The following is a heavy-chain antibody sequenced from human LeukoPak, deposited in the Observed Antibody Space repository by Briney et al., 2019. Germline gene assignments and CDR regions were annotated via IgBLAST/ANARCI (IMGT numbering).Heavy chain of an antibody. D-gene: IGHD1-26*01. CDR2: ISGSGGST. CDR1: GFTFSSYA. J-gene: IGHJ5*02. Sequence: PGGSLRLSCAASGFTFSSYAMSWVRQAPGKGLEWVSTISGSGGSTYYADSVKGRSTISRDNSKNTLYLQMNSLRAEDTAVYYCAKDVSSPGSYWFDPWGRGTLVTVSS. V-gene: IGHV3-23*01. CDR3: AKDVSSPGSYWFDP.